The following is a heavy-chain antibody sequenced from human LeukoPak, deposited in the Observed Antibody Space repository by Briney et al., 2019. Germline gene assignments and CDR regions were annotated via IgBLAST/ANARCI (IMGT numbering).Heavy chain of an antibody. V-gene: IGHV1-69*04. J-gene: IGHJ6*02. Sequence: SVEVSCKASGGTFRSYAINWVRQAPGQGLEWMGRIIPMLSITNYAQKLQGRVTITADKSTNTAYMELSSLRSEDTAVYYCAAYNVDYYDTSDGMDVWGQGTTVTVSS. CDR2: IIPMLSIT. D-gene: IGHD3-22*01. CDR3: AAYNVDYYDTSDGMDV. CDR1: GGTFRSYA.